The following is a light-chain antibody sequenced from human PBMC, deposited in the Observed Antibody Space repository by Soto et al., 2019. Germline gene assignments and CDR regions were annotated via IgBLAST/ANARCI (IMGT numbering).Light chain of an antibody. CDR3: CSYASTSTPLV. CDR2: EGS. V-gene: IGLV2-23*01. Sequence: SLLTQPSSASGSPGQSISISCTATSSHVGSDNLVSWYQHTPGKAPNMIIYEGSKRPSGISNRFSGSKAGNTASLTISGLQAEDEADYYCCSYASTSTPLVCGTVTMVTVL. J-gene: IGLJ1*01. CDR1: SSHVGSDNL.